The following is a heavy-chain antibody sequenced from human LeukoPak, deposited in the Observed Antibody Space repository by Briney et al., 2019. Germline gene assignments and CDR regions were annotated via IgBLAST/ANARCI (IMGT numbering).Heavy chain of an antibody. J-gene: IGHJ4*02. V-gene: IGHV3-23*01. CDR3: AKDGGYNWKYFDY. CDR1: GFTFSSYA. Sequence: GGSLRLSCAASGFTFSSYAMSWVRQAPGKGLEWVSGIADSSGSTYFADSVKGRFTISRDNSKNTLYLQMNSLRAEDTAVYYCAKDGGYNWKYFDYWGPGTLVTVSS. CDR2: IADSSGST. D-gene: IGHD1-20*01.